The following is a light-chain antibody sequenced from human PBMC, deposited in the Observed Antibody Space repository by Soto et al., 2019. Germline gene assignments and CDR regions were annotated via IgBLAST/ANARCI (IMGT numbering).Light chain of an antibody. Sequence: DIQMTQSPSTLSASLGYIVTITCRASQSISTWLAWYQQKPGKAPKLLILKASSLESGVPSRFSGSGSGTEFTLTISSLQPDDLATYYCQQYNNYFWAFGQGTKVDIK. J-gene: IGKJ1*01. CDR1: QSISTW. CDR3: QQYNNYFWA. CDR2: KAS. V-gene: IGKV1-5*03.